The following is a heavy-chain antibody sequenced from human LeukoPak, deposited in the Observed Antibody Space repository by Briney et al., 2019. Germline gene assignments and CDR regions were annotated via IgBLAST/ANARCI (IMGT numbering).Heavy chain of an antibody. CDR2: ISVGSNYT. CDR3: ARLRRNSDRSGYYYYYDY. J-gene: IGHJ4*02. V-gene: IGHV3-21*04. D-gene: IGHD3-22*01. Sequence: GGSLRLSCAASGYTFSSYSINWVRQAPGEGLEWVSSISVGSNYTYSADSVRGRFSITRDDARNSLYLQMDSLRGDDTAVYYCARLRRNSDRSGYYYYYDYWGQGTLVTVSS. CDR1: GYTFSSYS.